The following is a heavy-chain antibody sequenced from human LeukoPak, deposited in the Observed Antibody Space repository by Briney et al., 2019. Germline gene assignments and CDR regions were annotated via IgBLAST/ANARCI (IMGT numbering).Heavy chain of an antibody. CDR2: ISDDGRNK. J-gene: IGHJ2*01. Sequence: GRSLRLSCAASGFTFSSYCMHWVRQAPGKGLEWVAVISDDGRNKYYADSVRGRFTISRDNSKNMLYLQMNNLRPEDTAVYHCAKDADTATIIYWYFDLWGRGTLVTVSS. CDR3: AKDADTATIIYWYFDL. CDR1: GFTFSSYC. V-gene: IGHV3-30*18. D-gene: IGHD5-18*01.